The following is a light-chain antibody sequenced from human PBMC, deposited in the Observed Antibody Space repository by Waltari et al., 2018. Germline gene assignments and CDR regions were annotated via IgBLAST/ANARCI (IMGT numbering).Light chain of an antibody. CDR3: MQAAQTPLT. V-gene: IGKV2-28*01. CDR1: QSLLNSNGNNY. CDR2: LGS. Sequence: DIVMTQSPLSLPVTPGEPASISCRSSQSLLNSNGNNYLDWYLQRPGQSPQLLIYLGSNRASGVPDRFIGSGSGTDFTLKISRVEAEDVGVYYCMQAAQTPLTFGQGTKVEIK. J-gene: IGKJ1*01.